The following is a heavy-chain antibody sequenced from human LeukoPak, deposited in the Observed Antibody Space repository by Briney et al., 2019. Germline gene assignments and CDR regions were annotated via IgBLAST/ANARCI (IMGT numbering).Heavy chain of an antibody. V-gene: IGHV3-48*04. D-gene: IGHD4-23*01. CDR1: GFTFSSYS. Sequence: GGSLRLSCAASGFTFSSYSMNWVRQAPGKGLEWVSYISSSSSTIYYADSVKGRFTISRDNAKNSLYLQMNSLRAEDTAVYYCARVFFLSTVVTPGDYWGQGTLVTVSS. CDR3: ARVFFLSTVVTPGDY. J-gene: IGHJ4*02. CDR2: ISSSSSTI.